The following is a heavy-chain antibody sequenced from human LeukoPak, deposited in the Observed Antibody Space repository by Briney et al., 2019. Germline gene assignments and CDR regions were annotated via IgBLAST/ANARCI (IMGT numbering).Heavy chain of an antibody. Sequence: GGSLRLSCAASGFKFNDYAMHWVRQAPGKGLEWVSGISWRSRRIDYADSVKGRFTISRDNAKNSLYLQMNSLRAEDTAVYYCAELGITMIGGVWGKGTTVTISS. D-gene: IGHD3-10*02. CDR3: AELGITMIGGV. V-gene: IGHV3-9*01. CDR2: ISWRSRRI. J-gene: IGHJ6*04. CDR1: GFKFNDYA.